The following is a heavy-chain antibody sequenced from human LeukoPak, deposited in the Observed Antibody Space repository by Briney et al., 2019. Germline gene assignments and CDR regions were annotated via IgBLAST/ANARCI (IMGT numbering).Heavy chain of an antibody. J-gene: IGHJ4*01. CDR1: GFTFSSYA. CDR2: ISRSGGST. Sequence: GGSLRLSCAASGFTFSSYAMSWVRQAPGKGLEWVSAISRSGGSTYYADSVKGRFTISRDNSKNTLYLQMNSLRADDTAVYYCARYCSSTSCSYFDYWGHGTLVTVSS. D-gene: IGHD2-2*01. CDR3: ARYCSSTSCSYFDY. V-gene: IGHV3-23*01.